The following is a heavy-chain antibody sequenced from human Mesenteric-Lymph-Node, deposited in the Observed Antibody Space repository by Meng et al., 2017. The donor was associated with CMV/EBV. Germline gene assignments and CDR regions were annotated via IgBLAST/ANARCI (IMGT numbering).Heavy chain of an antibody. Sequence: GGSLRLSCAASGFTFSTYSMNWVRQVQGKGLEWVSYISSSSSTIYYADSVKGRFTISRDNAKNSLYLQMSSLRAEDTAVYYCAREGDGSNYYYWGQGTLVTVSS. V-gene: IGHV3-48*04. CDR3: AREGDGSNYYY. J-gene: IGHJ4*02. CDR2: ISSSSSTI. CDR1: GFTFSTYS. D-gene: IGHD1-1*01.